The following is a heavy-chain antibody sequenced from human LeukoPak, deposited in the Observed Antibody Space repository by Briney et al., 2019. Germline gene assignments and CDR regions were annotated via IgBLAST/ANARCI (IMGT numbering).Heavy chain of an antibody. D-gene: IGHD2-21*01. CDR1: GFTFSSYG. CDR2: IWYDGSNK. Sequence: PGRSLRLSCAASGFTFSSYGMHWVRQAPGKGLEWVAVIWYDGSNKYYADSVKGRFTISRDNSKNTLYLQMNSLRDEDTAVYYCARVRDNYHYHGMDVWGQGTTVTVSS. J-gene: IGHJ6*02. V-gene: IGHV3-33*01. CDR3: ARVRDNYHYHGMDV.